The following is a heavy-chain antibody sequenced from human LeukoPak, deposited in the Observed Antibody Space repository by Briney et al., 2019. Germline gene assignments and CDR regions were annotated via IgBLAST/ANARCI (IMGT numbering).Heavy chain of an antibody. Sequence: PGGSLRLSCAASGFTFSSYWMSWVRQAPGKGLEWVANIKQDGSEKYYVDSVKGRFTISRDNAKNSLYLQMNSLKSEDTAVYYCAREACSGGSCYLGGFDYWGQGTLVTVSS. CDR1: GFTFSSYW. D-gene: IGHD2-15*01. V-gene: IGHV3-7*03. CDR2: IKQDGSEK. CDR3: AREACSGGSCYLGGFDY. J-gene: IGHJ4*02.